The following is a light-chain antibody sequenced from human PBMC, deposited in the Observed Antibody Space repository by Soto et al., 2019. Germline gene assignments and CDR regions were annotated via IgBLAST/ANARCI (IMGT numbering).Light chain of an antibody. CDR2: SHN. V-gene: IGLV1-44*01. CDR3: ATWDDSLNGVV. J-gene: IGLJ2*01. Sequence: QSVLTQPPSASGTPGQRVTISCSGTSSNIGSNTVNWYQHLPGTAPKLLIYSHNQRPSGVPDRSSGSRSGTSASLAISGLQSADEADYYCATWDDSLNGVVFGGGTKLTVL. CDR1: SSNIGSNT.